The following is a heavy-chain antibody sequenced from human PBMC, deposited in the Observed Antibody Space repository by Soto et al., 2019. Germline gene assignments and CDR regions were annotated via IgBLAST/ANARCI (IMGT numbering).Heavy chain of an antibody. Sequence: GGSLRLSCAASGFTFSSYAMHWVRQAPGKGLEWVAVISYDGSNKYYADSVKGRFTISRDNSKNTLYLQMNSLRAEDTAVYYCARDKGTGYSSGWSFLFDYWGQGTLVTVSS. J-gene: IGHJ4*02. CDR1: GFTFSSYA. CDR2: ISYDGSNK. D-gene: IGHD6-19*01. CDR3: ARDKGTGYSSGWSFLFDY. V-gene: IGHV3-30-3*01.